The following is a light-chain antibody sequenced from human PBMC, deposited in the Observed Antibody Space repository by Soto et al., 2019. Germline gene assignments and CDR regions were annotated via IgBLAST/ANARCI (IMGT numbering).Light chain of an antibody. V-gene: IGKV3-20*01. Sequence: EIVLTQSPGTLSLSPGERATLSCRASQSVSSSYLAWYQQKPGQAPRLLIYCASSRATGIPDRFIGSESGTDFTLTISRLEPEDFEAYYCQQYGSSPTTFGQGTKVEIK. CDR3: QQYGSSPTT. CDR1: QSVSSSY. CDR2: CAS. J-gene: IGKJ1*01.